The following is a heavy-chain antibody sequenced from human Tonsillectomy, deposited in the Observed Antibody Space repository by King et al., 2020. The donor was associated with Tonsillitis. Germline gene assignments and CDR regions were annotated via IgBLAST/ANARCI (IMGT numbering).Heavy chain of an antibody. Sequence: VQLVESGGGVVQPGRSLRLSCAASGFTFSSYGMHWVRQAPGKGLEWVAVISYVGSNKYYADSVKGRFTISRDNSKNTLYLQMNSLRAEDTAVYYCAKDLLSPSSSWYYYYYYYGMDVWGQGTTVTVSS. J-gene: IGHJ6*02. D-gene: IGHD6-13*01. V-gene: IGHV3-30*18. CDR1: GFTFSSYG. CDR2: ISYVGSNK. CDR3: AKDLLSPSSSWYYYYYYYGMDV.